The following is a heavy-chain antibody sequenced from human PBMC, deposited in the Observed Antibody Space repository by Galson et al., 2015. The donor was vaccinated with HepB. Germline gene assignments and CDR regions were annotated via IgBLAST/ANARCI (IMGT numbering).Heavy chain of an antibody. V-gene: IGHV4-39*07. CDR2: IYYNGKT. Sequence: TLSLTCTVSGGSTSSGLYFWGWFRQPPGKGLEWIGSIYYNGKTYYNSSLKSRVTISIDTSKNQFSLKLISVTAADTAVYHCARDNPLAKYGNYVVQWGQGTLVTVSS. D-gene: IGHD4-11*01. CDR3: ARDNPLAKYGNYVVQ. J-gene: IGHJ4*02. CDR1: GGSTSSGLYF.